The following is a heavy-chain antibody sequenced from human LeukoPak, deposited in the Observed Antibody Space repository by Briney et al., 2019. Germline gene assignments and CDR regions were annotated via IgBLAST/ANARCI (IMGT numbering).Heavy chain of an antibody. CDR3: AKAKIAAAGLFDY. CDR2: INSDGSST. J-gene: IGHJ4*02. Sequence: PGGSLRLSCAASGFTFSSYWMHWVRQVPGKGLVWVSRINSDGSSTSYADSVKGRFTISRDNSKNTLYLQMNSLRAEDTAVYYCAKAKIAAAGLFDYWGQGTLVTVSS. CDR1: GFTFSSYW. D-gene: IGHD6-13*01. V-gene: IGHV3-74*01.